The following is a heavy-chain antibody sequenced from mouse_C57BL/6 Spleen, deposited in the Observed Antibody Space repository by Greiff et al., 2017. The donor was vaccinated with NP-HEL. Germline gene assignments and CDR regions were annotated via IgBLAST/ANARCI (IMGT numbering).Heavy chain of an antibody. V-gene: IGHV1-69*01. Sequence: VQLQQPGAELVMPGASVKLSCKASGYTFTSYWMHWVKQRPGQGLEWIGEIDPSDSYTNYNQKFKGKSTLTVDKSSSTAYMQLSSLTSEDSAVYYCARSYDVPFDYWGQGTTLTVSS. CDR2: IDPSDSYT. D-gene: IGHD2-3*01. CDR1: GYTFTSYW. CDR3: ARSYDVPFDY. J-gene: IGHJ2*01.